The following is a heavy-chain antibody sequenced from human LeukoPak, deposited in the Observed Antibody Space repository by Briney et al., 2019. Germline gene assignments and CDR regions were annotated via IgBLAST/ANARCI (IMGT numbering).Heavy chain of an antibody. V-gene: IGHV5-10-1*01. CDR2: IDPSDSYT. Sequence: PGESLKISCKGSGYSFTSYWISWVRQMPGKGLEWMGRIDPSDSYTNYSPSFQGHVTISADKSISTAYLQWSSLKASDTAMYYCALERITFGGVIVIRDNDIDYWGQETLVTVSS. J-gene: IGHJ4*02. CDR1: GYSFTSYW. CDR3: ALERITFGGVIVIRDNDIDY. D-gene: IGHD3-16*02.